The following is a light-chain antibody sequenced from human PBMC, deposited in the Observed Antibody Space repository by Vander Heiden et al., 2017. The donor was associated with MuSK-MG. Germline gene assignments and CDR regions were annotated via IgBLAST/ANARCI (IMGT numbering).Light chain of an antibody. V-gene: IGKV3-20*01. CDR2: GAS. CDR1: QSVSSSY. Sequence: EIVLTPSPGTLSLSPGERATLSCRASQSVSSSYLAWYQQKPGQAPRLLIYGASSRATGIPDRFSGSGSGTDFTLTISRLEPEDFAVYYCQQYGSSPLTFGQGTKLEIK. J-gene: IGKJ2*01. CDR3: QQYGSSPLT.